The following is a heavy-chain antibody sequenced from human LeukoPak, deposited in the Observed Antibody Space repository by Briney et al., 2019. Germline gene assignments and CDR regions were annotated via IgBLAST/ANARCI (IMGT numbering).Heavy chain of an antibody. D-gene: IGHD2-15*01. CDR3: ARDCSGGSCYSGFDY. V-gene: IGHV4-59*01. CDR1: GGSISSYY. Sequence: SETLSLTCTVSGGSISSYYWSWIRQPPGKGLEWIGYIYYSGSTNYNPSLKSRVTISVDTSKNQFSLKLSSVTAADTPVYYCARDCSGGSCYSGFDYWGQGTLVTVSS. CDR2: IYYSGST. J-gene: IGHJ4*02.